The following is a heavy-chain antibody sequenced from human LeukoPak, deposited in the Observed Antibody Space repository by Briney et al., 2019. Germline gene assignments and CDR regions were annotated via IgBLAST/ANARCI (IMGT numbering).Heavy chain of an antibody. V-gene: IGHV3-30*18. D-gene: IGHD6-13*01. Sequence: GGSLRLSCAASGFTLSSYGMHWVRQAPGKGLEWVAVISYDGSNKYYADSVKGRFTISRDNSKNTLYLQMNSLRAEDTAVYYCAKDAAAGTSYFDYWGQGTLVTVSS. J-gene: IGHJ4*02. CDR2: ISYDGSNK. CDR1: GFTLSSYG. CDR3: AKDAAAGTSYFDY.